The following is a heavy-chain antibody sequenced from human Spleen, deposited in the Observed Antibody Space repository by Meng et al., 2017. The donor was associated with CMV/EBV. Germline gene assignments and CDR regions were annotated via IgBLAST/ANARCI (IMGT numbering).Heavy chain of an antibody. V-gene: IGHV3-9*01. Sequence: SLKISCAASGFTFSAYEMSWVRQAPGKGLEWVSAISWNSGTINYADSVKGRFTISRDNAKNSLYLQMNSLRIEDTAFYYCAAAGLGLLDYWGQGALVTVSS. CDR2: ISWNSGTI. CDR3: AAAGLGLLDY. J-gene: IGHJ4*02. D-gene: IGHD6-13*01. CDR1: GFTFSAYE.